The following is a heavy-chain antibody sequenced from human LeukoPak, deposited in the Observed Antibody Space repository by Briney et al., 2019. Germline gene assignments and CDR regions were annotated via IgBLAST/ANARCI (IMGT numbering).Heavy chain of an antibody. J-gene: IGHJ4*02. CDR3: ASVKAVVTPWVFES. D-gene: IGHD4-23*01. CDR2: VSYNGTT. Sequence: SETLSLTCAVSGGSISSSSYYWGWIRQPPGKGPAWVGSVSYNGTTSYNPSLKTRAPISVETSKKRFSLKLSSVTPAETAINTCASVKAVVTPWVFESWGQGNLVTVSS. V-gene: IGHV4-39*07. CDR1: GGSISSSSYY.